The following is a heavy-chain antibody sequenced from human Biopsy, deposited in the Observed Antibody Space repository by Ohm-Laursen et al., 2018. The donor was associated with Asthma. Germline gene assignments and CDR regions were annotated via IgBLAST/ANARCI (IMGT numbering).Heavy chain of an antibody. J-gene: IGHJ4*02. D-gene: IGHD3-10*01. CDR2: YSGNT. Sequence: GTLSLTWSVFGGSVSSPSHYWSWIRQSPGKGLEWIGYYSGNTNYHPSLKNRVTISVDTSKNQFSLHLSSVTAADTATYYCARGDGAFPWVPFWGQGILVTVSS. CDR1: GGSVSSPSHY. V-gene: IGHV4-61*01. CDR3: ARGDGAFPWVPF.